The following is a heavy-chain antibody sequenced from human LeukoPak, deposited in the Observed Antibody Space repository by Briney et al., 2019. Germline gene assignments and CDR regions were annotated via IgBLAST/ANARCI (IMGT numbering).Heavy chain of an antibody. CDR2: IYYSGST. CDR3: ARHPKLLWFGETNWFDP. J-gene: IGHJ5*02. V-gene: IGHV4-59*08. Sequence: SETLSLTCTVSGGSISSYYWSWIRQPPGKGLEWIGYIYYSGSTNYNPSLKSRVTISVDTSKNQFSLKLSSVTVADTAVYYCARHPKLLWFGETNWFDPWGQGTLVTVSS. D-gene: IGHD3-10*01. CDR1: GGSISSYY.